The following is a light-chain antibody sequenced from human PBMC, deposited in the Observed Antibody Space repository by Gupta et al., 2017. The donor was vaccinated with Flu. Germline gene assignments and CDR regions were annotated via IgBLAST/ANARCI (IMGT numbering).Light chain of an antibody. CDR1: QSVSSNS. CDR2: GAS. CDR3: QQYGSKPFT. J-gene: IGKJ3*01. Sequence: DIVLTQSPGTLSLSPGETATLSCRASQSVSSNSLAWYQQKPGQAPRLLIFGASSRATGIPDRCSGSGSGTDVTLTISRLEPEDVAVDCCQQYGSKPFTFGPGTKVEIK. V-gene: IGKV3-20*01.